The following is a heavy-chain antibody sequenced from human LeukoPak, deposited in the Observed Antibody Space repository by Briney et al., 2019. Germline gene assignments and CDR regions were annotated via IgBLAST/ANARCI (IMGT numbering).Heavy chain of an antibody. V-gene: IGHV4-59*01. D-gene: IGHD2-21*02. J-gene: IGHJ6*02. Sequence: PSETLSLACTVSGDSISTYYWSWIRQPPGKGLEWIAYIDYRGSTTYNPSLRSRVTISVDTSRNQFSLKLYSVTAADTAVYYCARYCGGDCYSSYYYYYGMDVWGQGTTVTVSS. CDR1: GDSISTYY. CDR3: ARYCGGDCYSSYYYYYGMDV. CDR2: IDYRGST.